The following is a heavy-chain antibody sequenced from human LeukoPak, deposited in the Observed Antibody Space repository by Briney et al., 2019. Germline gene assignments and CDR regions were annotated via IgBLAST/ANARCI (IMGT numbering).Heavy chain of an antibody. Sequence: SETLSLTCTVSGVSVSNASYYWSWIRQPPGKGLDWIGYVFYSGSTNYSPSLKSRVTVSVDTSKNQFSLILTSVTAADTAVYYCARVRYGSGSYYFDNWGQGTLVTVSS. CDR3: ARVRYGSGSYYFDN. V-gene: IGHV4-61*01. J-gene: IGHJ4*02. D-gene: IGHD3-10*01. CDR2: VFYSGST. CDR1: GVSVSNASYY.